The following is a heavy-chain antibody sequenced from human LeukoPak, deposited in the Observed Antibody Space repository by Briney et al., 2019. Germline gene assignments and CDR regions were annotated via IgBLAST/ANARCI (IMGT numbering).Heavy chain of an antibody. CDR1: GGTFSSYA. D-gene: IGHD6-19*01. J-gene: IGHJ3*02. CDR3: AKDRQQWLVDAFDI. Sequence: ASVKVSCKASGGTFSSYAISWVRQAPGQGLEWMGWISPYNGNTNYAQTLQGRVTMTTDTSTSTAYMELRSLRSDDAAVYYCAKDRQQWLVDAFDIWGQGTMVTVSS. CDR2: ISPYNGNT. V-gene: IGHV1-18*01.